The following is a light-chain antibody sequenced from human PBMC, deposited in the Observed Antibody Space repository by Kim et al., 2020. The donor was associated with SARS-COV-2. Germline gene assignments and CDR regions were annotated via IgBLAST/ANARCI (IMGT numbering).Light chain of an antibody. V-gene: IGKV3-11*01. CDR3: QQRSNWLT. CDR1: QSVSSY. CDR2: DAS. Sequence: SLSPGERAPLPCRASQSVSSYLAWYQQNPGQAPRLLIYDASNRATGIPARFSGSGSGTDFTLTISSLEPEDFAVYYCQQRSNWLTFGGGTKVDIK. J-gene: IGKJ4*01.